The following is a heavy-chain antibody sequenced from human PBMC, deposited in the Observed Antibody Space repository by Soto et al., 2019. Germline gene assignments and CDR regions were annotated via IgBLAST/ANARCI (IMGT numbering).Heavy chain of an antibody. CDR3: ARVSERYYFDY. J-gene: IGHJ4*02. Sequence: GGSLRLSCASSGFTFSSYGMHLVRQAPGKGLEWVGRTRKKANSYTTEYAASVKGRFTISRDDSKNSLYLQMNSLKTEDTAVYYCARVSERYYFDYWGQGALVTVSS. CDR2: TRKKANSYTT. CDR1: GFTFSSYG. V-gene: IGHV3-72*01.